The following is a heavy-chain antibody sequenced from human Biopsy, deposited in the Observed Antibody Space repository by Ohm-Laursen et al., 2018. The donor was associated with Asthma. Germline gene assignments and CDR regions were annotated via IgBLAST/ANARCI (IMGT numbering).Heavy chain of an antibody. V-gene: IGHV4-61*01. Sequence: SDTLSLTCSVSGGFISNSNFYWSWIRQPPGKGLESIGHVYYSGSTNYNPSLKSRVTISIDASKNQFSLKLTSVTAADTAVYYCARGVDRVTGLLDHFDSWGQGTLVTVSS. D-gene: IGHD2-21*02. CDR2: VYYSGST. CDR3: ARGVDRVTGLLDHFDS. J-gene: IGHJ4*02. CDR1: GGFISNSNFY.